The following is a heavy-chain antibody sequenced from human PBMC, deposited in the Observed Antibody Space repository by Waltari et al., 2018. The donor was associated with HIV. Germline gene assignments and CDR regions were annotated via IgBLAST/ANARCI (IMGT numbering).Heavy chain of an antibody. CDR2: ISWNSGSI. CDR1: GFTFDDYA. CDR3: AKDVGGFDP. J-gene: IGHJ5*02. Sequence: EVQLVESGGGLVQPGRSLRLSCAASGFTFDDYAMHWVRQAPGKGLEWVSGISWNSGSIGYADSVKGLFTISRDNAKNSLYLQMNSLRAEDTALYYCAKDVGGFDPGGQGTLVTVSS. D-gene: IGHD1-26*01. V-gene: IGHV3-9*01.